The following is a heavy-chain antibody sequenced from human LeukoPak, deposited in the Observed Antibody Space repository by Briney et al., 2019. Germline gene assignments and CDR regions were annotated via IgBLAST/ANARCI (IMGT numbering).Heavy chain of an antibody. V-gene: IGHV3-7*01. Sequence: GGSLRLSCVASGFTFSSYWMTWVRQAPGKGLEWVANIKQDGGEKYFVESVKGRFTISRDNAKNSLYLQMNSLRVEDTAVYYCARDEARMVRGEERYGMDVWGQGTTVIVSS. J-gene: IGHJ6*02. CDR2: IKQDGGEK. D-gene: IGHD3-10*01. CDR3: ARDEARMVRGEERYGMDV. CDR1: GFTFSSYW.